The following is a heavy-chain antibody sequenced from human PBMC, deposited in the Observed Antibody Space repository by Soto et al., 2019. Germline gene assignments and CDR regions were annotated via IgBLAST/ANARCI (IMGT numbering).Heavy chain of an antibody. CDR3: VRGHNALEI. CDR1: GLTFSDFY. J-gene: IGHJ3*02. Sequence: PGGSLRLSCAVSGLTFSDFYMSWVRQAPGKGLEWVSYISSSGGDIYYADSVQGRFTISRDNAKSSLYLQMNSLRVEDTAEYYCVRGHNALEIWGQGTTVTVSS. V-gene: IGHV3-11*01. D-gene: IGHD1-1*01. CDR2: ISSSGGDI.